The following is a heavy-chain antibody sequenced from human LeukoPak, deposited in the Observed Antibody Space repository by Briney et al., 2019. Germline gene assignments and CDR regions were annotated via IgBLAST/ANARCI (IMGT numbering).Heavy chain of an antibody. Sequence: GGSLRLSCVASGFTFSDYFMSWIRQAPGKGLEWVSYMSTTGYTIYYADSVKGRFTISRDNPKNSLYLQMNSLRAEDTAVYYCAKETIFGVVIGYWGQGTLVTVSS. CDR3: AKETIFGVVIGY. CDR2: MSTTGYTI. V-gene: IGHV3-11*01. D-gene: IGHD3-3*01. J-gene: IGHJ4*02. CDR1: GFTFSDYF.